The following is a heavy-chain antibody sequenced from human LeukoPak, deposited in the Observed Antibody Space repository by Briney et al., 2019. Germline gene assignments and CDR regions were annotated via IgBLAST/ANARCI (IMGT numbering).Heavy chain of an antibody. CDR3: ARLASSSWPLYYYYGMDV. Sequence: GASVKVSCKASGYTFTSYDINWVRQATGQGLEWKGWMNPNSANTGYAQKFQGRVTMTRNTSISTAYMELSSLRSEDTAVYYCARLASSSWPLYYYYGMDVWGQGTTVTVSS. CDR1: GYTFTSYD. D-gene: IGHD6-13*01. V-gene: IGHV1-8*01. J-gene: IGHJ6*02. CDR2: MNPNSANT.